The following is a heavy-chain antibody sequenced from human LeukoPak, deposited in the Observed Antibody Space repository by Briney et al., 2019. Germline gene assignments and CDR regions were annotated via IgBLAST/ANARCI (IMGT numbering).Heavy chain of an antibody. D-gene: IGHD3-9*01. CDR3: ARDLLSAPWYDILTGYYTRGYFDY. Sequence: ASVKVSCKASGYTFTSYAMNWVRQAPGQGLEWMGWINTNTGNPTYAQGFTGRFVFSLDTSVSTAYLQISSLKAEDTAVYYCARDLLSAPWYDILTGYYTRGYFDYWGQGTLVTVSS. CDR1: GYTFTSYA. J-gene: IGHJ4*02. CDR2: INTNTGNP. V-gene: IGHV7-4-1*02.